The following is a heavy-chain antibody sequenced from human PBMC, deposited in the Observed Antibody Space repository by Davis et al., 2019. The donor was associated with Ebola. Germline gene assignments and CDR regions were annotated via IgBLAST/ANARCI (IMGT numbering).Heavy chain of an antibody. CDR3: ASFLVQGVIPPYNWFDP. CDR1: GFTFSSYS. J-gene: IGHJ5*02. CDR2: ISSSSSYI. V-gene: IGHV3-21*01. Sequence: GGSLRLSCAASGFTFSSYSMNWVRQAPGKGLEWVSSISSSSSYIYYADSVKGRFTISRDNAKNSLYLQMNSLRAEDTAVYYCASFLVQGVIPPYNWFDPWGQGTLVTVSS. D-gene: IGHD3-10*01.